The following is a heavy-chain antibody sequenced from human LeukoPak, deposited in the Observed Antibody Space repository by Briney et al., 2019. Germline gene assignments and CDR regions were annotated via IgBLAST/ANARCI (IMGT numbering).Heavy chain of an antibody. D-gene: IGHD3-10*01. CDR1: GGTFSSYA. CDR3: ARDTSRSGSYLPSPNWFDP. V-gene: IGHV1-69*04. J-gene: IGHJ5*02. Sequence: ASVKVSCKASGGTFSSYAISWVRQAPGQGLEWMGRIIPILGIANYAQKFQGRVTITADKSTSTAYMELSSLRSEDTAVYYCARDTSRSGSYLPSPNWFDPWGQGTLVTVSS. CDR2: IIPILGIA.